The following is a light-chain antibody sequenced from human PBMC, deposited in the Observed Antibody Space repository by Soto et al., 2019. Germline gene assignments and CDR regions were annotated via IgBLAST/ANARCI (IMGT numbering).Light chain of an antibody. CDR2: AAS. V-gene: IGKV1-39*01. CDR3: QQSHGIPYT. CDR1: QTISTY. Sequence: DIQMTQTPSSLSASVGDRVTITCRASQTISTYLNWYQQEPGKAPKLLIYAASSLQSGVPSRFIGSGSGTDFTLTISSLQPEDFAAYYCQQSHGIPYTFGQGTKLEIK. J-gene: IGKJ2*01.